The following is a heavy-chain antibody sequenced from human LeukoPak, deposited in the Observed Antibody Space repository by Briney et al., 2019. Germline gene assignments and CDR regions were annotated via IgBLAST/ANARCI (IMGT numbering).Heavy chain of an antibody. Sequence: PGRSLRLSCAASGFTFSSYGMHWVRQAPGKGLEWVAVISYDGSNKYYADSVKGRFTISRDNSKNTLYLQMNSLRAEDTAVYYCAKSEWGYDSSGYYPSWGQGTLVTVSS. CDR1: GFTFSSYG. V-gene: IGHV3-30*18. CDR3: AKSEWGYDSSGYYPS. D-gene: IGHD3-22*01. J-gene: IGHJ5*02. CDR2: ISYDGSNK.